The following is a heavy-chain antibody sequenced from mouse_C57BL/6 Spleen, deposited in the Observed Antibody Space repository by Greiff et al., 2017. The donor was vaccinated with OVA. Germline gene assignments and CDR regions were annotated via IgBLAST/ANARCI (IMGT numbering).Heavy chain of an antibody. Sequence: VQLQQPGAELVKPGASVKLSCKASGYTFTSYWMHWVKQRPGQGLEWIGMIHPNSGSTNYNEKFKSKATLTVDKSSSTAYMQLSSLTSEDSAVYYCARPYDGYYEGAMDYWGQGTSVTVSS. V-gene: IGHV1-64*01. CDR1: GYTFTSYW. CDR2: IHPNSGST. CDR3: ARPYDGYYEGAMDY. J-gene: IGHJ4*01. D-gene: IGHD2-3*01.